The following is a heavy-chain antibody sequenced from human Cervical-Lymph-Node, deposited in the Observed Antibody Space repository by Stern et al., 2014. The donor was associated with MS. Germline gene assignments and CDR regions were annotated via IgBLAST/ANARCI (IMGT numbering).Heavy chain of an antibody. V-gene: IGHV3-30-3*01. CDR1: GFTFSTYA. CDR3: ARGGRGVGLEY. Sequence: VQLVESAGGVVQPGRSLSLSCVASGFTFSTYAMHWVRQAPGKGLEWVAFVSYDGTQRNSTVSVKARFTISRDNAKNTLYLHMNSLRDEDTAVYFCARGGRGVGLEYWGQGALVTVSS. D-gene: IGHD3-10*01. CDR2: VSYDGTQR. J-gene: IGHJ4*02.